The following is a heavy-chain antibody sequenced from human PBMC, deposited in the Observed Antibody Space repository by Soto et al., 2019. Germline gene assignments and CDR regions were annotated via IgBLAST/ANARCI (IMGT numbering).Heavy chain of an antibody. D-gene: IGHD4-17*01. V-gene: IGHV1-8*01. CDR2: MNPDSGDT. CDR1: GYTLTELS. Sequence: ASVKVSCKVSGYTLTELSMHWVRQAPGKGLEWMGGMNPDSGDTGYAQKFQGRVTMTRNTSISTAYMELSSLRSEDTAVYYCASLLTTVTTTYYYYGMDVWGQGTTVTVSS. CDR3: ASLLTTVTTTYYYYGMDV. J-gene: IGHJ6*02.